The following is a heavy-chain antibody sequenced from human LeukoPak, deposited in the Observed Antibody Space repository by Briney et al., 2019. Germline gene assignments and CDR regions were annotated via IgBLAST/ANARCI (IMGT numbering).Heavy chain of an antibody. CDR3: ARHQDYYDSSGVDY. Sequence: MTSETLSLTCTVSGGSISSYYWSWIRQPPGKGLEWIGYIYYSGNTNYNPSLKSRVTISVDTSKNQFSLKLSSVTAADTAVYYCARHQDYYDSSGVDYWGQGTLVTVSS. D-gene: IGHD3-22*01. CDR1: GGSISSYY. V-gene: IGHV4-59*08. J-gene: IGHJ4*02. CDR2: IYYSGNT.